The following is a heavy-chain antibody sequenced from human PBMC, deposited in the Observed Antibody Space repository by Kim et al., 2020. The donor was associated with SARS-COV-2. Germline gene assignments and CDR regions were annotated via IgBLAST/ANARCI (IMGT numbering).Heavy chain of an antibody. CDR3: ARDASGIYYYGMDV. J-gene: IGHJ6*02. V-gene: IGHV4-31*02. Sequence: NPSLKSRVTISVDTSKNQFSLKLSSVTAADTAVYYCARDASGIYYYGMDVWGQGTTVTVSS.